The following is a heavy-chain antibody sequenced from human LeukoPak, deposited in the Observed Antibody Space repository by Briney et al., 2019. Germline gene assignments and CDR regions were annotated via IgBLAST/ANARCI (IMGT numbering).Heavy chain of an antibody. D-gene: IGHD3-22*01. J-gene: IGHJ5*02. CDR3: ARRPMTLPGFDL. CDR1: VYTFTVYY. V-gene: IGHV1-2*02. CDR2: MNPNSDGR. Sequence: ASVTVSLTSSVYTFTVYYVHWVCRTRGQGLAWVGWMNPNSDGRHYAQKIQGRVTITRETSLSTAHMELSRLSCDDTAVYYCARRPMTLPGFDLWPQATVLSVSS.